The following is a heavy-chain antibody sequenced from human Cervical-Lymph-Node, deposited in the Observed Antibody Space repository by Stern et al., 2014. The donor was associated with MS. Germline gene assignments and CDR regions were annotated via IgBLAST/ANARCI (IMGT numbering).Heavy chain of an antibody. CDR2: TSSSGSDR. V-gene: IGHV3-11*01. D-gene: IGHD6-19*01. J-gene: IGHJ5*02. Sequence: QLVHSGGGLVKPGGSLRLSCAASGFSFSDFSMNWIRQAPGKGLEWVSYTSSSGSDRLYADSVKGRFTVSRDGAKNSVYLQMNSLRAEDTAIYYCARDRIAVDGNWFDTWGQGTLVSVSS. CDR1: GFSFSDFS. CDR3: ARDRIAVDGNWFDT.